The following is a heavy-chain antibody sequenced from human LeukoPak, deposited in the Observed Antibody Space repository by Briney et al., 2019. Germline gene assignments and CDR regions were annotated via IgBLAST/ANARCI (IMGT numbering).Heavy chain of an antibody. Sequence: SVQVSCKTSGGTFSTSAITWVRQAPGQGLEWMGRIIPVHNITTYAQRFQGRVTITADTSTSTVYMELSSLRSEETAVYYCARDQGLTAPPPYGLDVWGQGTTVIVFS. V-gene: IGHV1-69*04. CDR1: GGTFSTSA. CDR3: ARDQGLTAPPPYGLDV. CDR2: IIPVHNIT. J-gene: IGHJ6*02. D-gene: IGHD5-18*01.